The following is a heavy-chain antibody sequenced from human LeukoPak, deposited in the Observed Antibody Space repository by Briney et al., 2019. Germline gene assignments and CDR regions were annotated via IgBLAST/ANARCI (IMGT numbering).Heavy chain of an antibody. CDR1: GFTFSSYW. V-gene: IGHV1-46*01. CDR3: VREDNSPYKNFDH. Sequence: ASVKVSCKASGFTFSSYWMHWVRQAPGQGLEWLGLINPAGTITVFARKFQGRATVTRDTSASAVYMELNTLTSEDTAVYYCVREDNSPYKNFDHWGQGTLVTVSS. D-gene: IGHD1-1*01. J-gene: IGHJ4*02. CDR2: INPAGTIT.